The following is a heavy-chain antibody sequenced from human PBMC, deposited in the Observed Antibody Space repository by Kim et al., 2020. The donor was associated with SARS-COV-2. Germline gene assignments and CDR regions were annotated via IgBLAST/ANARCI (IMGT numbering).Heavy chain of an antibody. V-gene: IGHV3-33*01. CDR3: ARDLSSSWADAYYFDY. D-gene: IGHD6-13*01. CDR2: IWHDGTHK. Sequence: GGSLRLSCAASGFIFNNFAMHWVRQTPGKGLEWVGVIWHDGTHKFYPDSVKGRFTISRDNSKNMLFLQMDSLGADDTSLYYCARDLSSSWADAYYFDYWGRGTLVTVSS. CDR1: GFIFNNFA. J-gene: IGHJ4*02.